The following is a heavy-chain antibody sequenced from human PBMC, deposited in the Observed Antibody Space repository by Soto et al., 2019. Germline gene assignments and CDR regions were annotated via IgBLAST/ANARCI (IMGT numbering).Heavy chain of an antibody. Sequence: ASVKVSCKASGFTFTSSAVQWVRQARGQRLEWIGWIVVGSGNTNYAQKFQERVTITRDMSTSTAYMELSSLRSEDTAGYYWAADGGIAAAGTNYYYYMDVWGKGTTVTVSS. CDR3: AADGGIAAAGTNYYYYMDV. V-gene: IGHV1-58*01. CDR2: IVVGSGNT. D-gene: IGHD6-13*01. CDR1: GFTFTSSA. J-gene: IGHJ6*03.